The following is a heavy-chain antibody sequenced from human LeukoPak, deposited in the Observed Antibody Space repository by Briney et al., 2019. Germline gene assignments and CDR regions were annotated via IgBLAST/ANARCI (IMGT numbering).Heavy chain of an antibody. CDR1: GFTFSSYG. D-gene: IGHD6-19*01. V-gene: IGHV3-7*01. CDR2: IKQDGSEK. J-gene: IGHJ4*02. Sequence: GGTLRLSCAASGFTFSSYGMSWVRQAPGKGLEWVANIKQDGSEKYYVDSVKGRFTISRDNAKNSLYLQMNSLRAEDTAVYYCAREGYSSGWYRGYWGQGTLVTVSS. CDR3: AREGYSSGWYRGY.